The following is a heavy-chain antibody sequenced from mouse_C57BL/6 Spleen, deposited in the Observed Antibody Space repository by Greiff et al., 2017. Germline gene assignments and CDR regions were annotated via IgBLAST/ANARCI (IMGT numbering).Heavy chain of an antibody. D-gene: IGHD4-1*01. V-gene: IGHV1-78*01. Sequence: VQLQQSDAELVKPGASVKISCKVSGYTFTDHTIHWMKQRPEQGLEWIGYIYPRDGSTKYNEKFKGKATLTADKTSSTAYMQLNSLPSEDSAVYFCAKTGTSAWFAYWGQGTLVTVSA. CDR2: IYPRDGST. CDR3: AKTGTSAWFAY. CDR1: GYTFTDHT. J-gene: IGHJ3*01.